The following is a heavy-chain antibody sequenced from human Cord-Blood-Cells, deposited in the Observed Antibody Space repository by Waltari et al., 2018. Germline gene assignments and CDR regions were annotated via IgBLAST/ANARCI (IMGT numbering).Heavy chain of an antibody. CDR1: GGSFSGYY. J-gene: IGHJ3*02. CDR2: INHSGST. D-gene: IGHD6-13*01. CDR3: ARPWGSSWYAFDI. V-gene: IGHV4-34*01. Sequence: QVQLQQWGAGLLKPSETLSLTCAVYGGSFSGYYWSWIRQPPGKGLEWIGEINHSGSTNYNPSLNSRVTISVDTAKDQFSLKLSSVAAADTAVYYCARPWGSSWYAFDIWGQGIMVTVSS.